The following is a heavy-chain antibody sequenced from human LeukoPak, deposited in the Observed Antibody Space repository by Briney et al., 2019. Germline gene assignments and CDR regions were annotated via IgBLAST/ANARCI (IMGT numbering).Heavy chain of an antibody. J-gene: IGHJ4*02. D-gene: IGHD3-16*01. CDR1: GFTFSSYG. V-gene: IGHV3-30*02. Sequence: GGSLRLSCAASGFTFSSYGMHWVRQAPGKGLEWVAFIRYDGSNKYYADSVKGRFTISRDNSKNTLYLQMNSLGAEDTAVYYCAKDTRARALGYWGQGTLVTVSS. CDR2: IRYDGSNK. CDR3: AKDTRARALGY.